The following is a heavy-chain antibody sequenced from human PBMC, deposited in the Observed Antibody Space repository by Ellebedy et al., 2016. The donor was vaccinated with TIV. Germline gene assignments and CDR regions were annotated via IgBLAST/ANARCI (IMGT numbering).Heavy chain of an antibody. V-gene: IGHV3-53*01. CDR2: IYGGAGT. CDR3: ARLKFDYYAMDV. D-gene: IGHD3-10*01. J-gene: IGHJ6*02. Sequence: PGGSLRLSCAASRFTVGSNYVTCVRHAPGKGLEWVSAIYGGAGTYYADSVKGRFTISRDISKNTLSLQMNNLRVEDTAVYYCARLKFDYYAMDVWGQGTTVIVSS. CDR1: RFTVGSNY.